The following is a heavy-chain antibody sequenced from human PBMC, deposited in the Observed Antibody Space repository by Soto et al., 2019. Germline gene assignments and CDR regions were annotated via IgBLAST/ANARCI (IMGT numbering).Heavy chain of an antibody. J-gene: IGHJ5*02. CDR1: GGTFSSYA. CDR3: ARREVLGDNDILTGRWFDP. D-gene: IGHD3-9*01. V-gene: IGHV1-69*12. CDR2: IIPIFGTA. Sequence: QVQLVQSGAEVKKPGSSVKVSCKASGGTFSSYAISWVRQAPGQGLEWMGGIIPIFGTANYAQKFQGRVTITADESXXXAXXELSSLRSEDTAVYYCARREVLGDNDILTGRWFDPWGQGTLVTVSS.